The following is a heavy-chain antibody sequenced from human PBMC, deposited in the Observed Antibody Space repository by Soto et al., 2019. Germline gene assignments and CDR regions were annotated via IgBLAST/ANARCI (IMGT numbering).Heavy chain of an antibody. CDR2: ISYYGTNE. J-gene: IGHJ4*02. CDR1: GFTFSGYG. CDR3: AKEDLSERYSLDY. D-gene: IGHD1-1*01. Sequence: PVGSLRLSCEASGFTFSGYGMHWVRQAPGKGLEWVAVISYYGTNEYYEDSVKGRFTISRDNSKNTLYLQMNSLRSEDTAVYFCAKEDLSERYSLDYWGQGSQVTVSS. V-gene: IGHV3-30*18.